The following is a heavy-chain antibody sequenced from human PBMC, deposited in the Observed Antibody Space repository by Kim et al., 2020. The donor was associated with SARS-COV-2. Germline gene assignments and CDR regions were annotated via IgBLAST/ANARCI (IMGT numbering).Heavy chain of an antibody. D-gene: IGHD3-10*01. CDR3: AKGGYGSGSYSYGMDV. V-gene: IGHV3-9*01. Sequence: GGSLRLSCAASGFTFDDYAMHWVRQAPGKGLEWVSGISWNSGSIGYADSVKGRFTISRDNAKNSLYLQMNSLRAEDTALYYCAKGGYGSGSYSYGMDVWGQGTTVTVSS. CDR2: ISWNSGSI. CDR1: GFTFDDYA. J-gene: IGHJ6*02.